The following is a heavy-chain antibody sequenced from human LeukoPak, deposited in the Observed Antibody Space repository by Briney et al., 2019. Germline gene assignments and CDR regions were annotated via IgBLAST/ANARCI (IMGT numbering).Heavy chain of an antibody. Sequence: GGSLRLSCAASGFTFSSYSMNWVRQAPDKGLEWVTFTRYDGDKKYYADSVMGRFTVSRDNSKSTLYLQMNSLRLEDTAVYYCAKDGIWFGDLSSLDAFFDYWGQGALVTVSS. CDR3: AKDGIWFGDLSSLDAFFDY. CDR2: TRYDGDKK. J-gene: IGHJ4*02. V-gene: IGHV3-30*02. D-gene: IGHD3-10*01. CDR1: GFTFSSYS.